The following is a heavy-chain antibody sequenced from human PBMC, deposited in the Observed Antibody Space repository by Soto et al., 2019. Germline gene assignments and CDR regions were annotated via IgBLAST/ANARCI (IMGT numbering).Heavy chain of an antibody. CDR2: INGDGSTT. Sequence: EVQLVESGGGLVQPGGSLRLSCVASGFTFNDYWMHWVRQAPGKGLVWVARINGDGSTTTYADSVQGRFTISRANARNPGYLHLSSLRPEDTALYYCARGYSSGPDSWGQGTLVTVSS. CDR1: GFTFNDYW. V-gene: IGHV3-74*01. D-gene: IGHD6-19*01. J-gene: IGHJ4*02. CDR3: ARGYSSGPDS.